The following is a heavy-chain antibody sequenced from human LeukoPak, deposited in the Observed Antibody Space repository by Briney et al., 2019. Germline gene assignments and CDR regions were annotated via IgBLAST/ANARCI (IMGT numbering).Heavy chain of an antibody. CDR1: GFTFSSYW. Sequence: GGSLRLSCVASGFTFSSYWMSWVRQAPGKGLEWVANIKQDGSEKYYVDSVKGRFTISRDNAKNSLYLQMNSLRAEDTAVYYCARDPWGFSFEYWGQGTLVTVSS. J-gene: IGHJ4*02. CDR2: IKQDGSEK. V-gene: IGHV3-7*01. CDR3: ARDPWGFSFEY. D-gene: IGHD7-27*01.